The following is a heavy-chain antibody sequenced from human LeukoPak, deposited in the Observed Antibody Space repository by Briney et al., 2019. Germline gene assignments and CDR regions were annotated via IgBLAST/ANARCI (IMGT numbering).Heavy chain of an antibody. J-gene: IGHJ5*02. D-gene: IGHD2-8*02. CDR3: ARDVSPPGGVSYNWFDP. CDR2: IYTSGST. Sequence: SETLSLTCTVSGGSISSYYWGWIRQPAGKGLEWIGRIYTSGSTNYNPSLKSRVTMSVNTSKNQFSLKLSSVTAADTAVYYCARDVSPPGGVSYNWFDPWGQGTLVTVSS. V-gene: IGHV4-4*07. CDR1: GGSISSYY.